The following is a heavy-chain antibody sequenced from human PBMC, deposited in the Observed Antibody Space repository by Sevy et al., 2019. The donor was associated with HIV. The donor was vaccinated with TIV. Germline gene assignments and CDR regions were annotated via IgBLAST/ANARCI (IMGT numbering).Heavy chain of an antibody. D-gene: IGHD3-10*01. Sequence: GGSLRLSCVASGLTFSSYSMKWVRQAPGKGLEWVSSISSSSSYIYYADSVKGRFTISRDNAKKSLYLKVNSLRAEDMAVYYCARDRDGSGSSGGYGMDVWGQGTTVTVSS. CDR2: ISSSSSYI. V-gene: IGHV3-21*01. CDR1: GLTFSSYS. CDR3: ARDRDGSGSSGGYGMDV. J-gene: IGHJ6*02.